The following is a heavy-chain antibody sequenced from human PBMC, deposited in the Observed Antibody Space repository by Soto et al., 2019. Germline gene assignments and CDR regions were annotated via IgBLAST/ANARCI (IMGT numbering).Heavy chain of an antibody. V-gene: IGHV4-30-2*01. Sequence: PSETLSLTCAVSGGSISSGGYSWSWIRQPPGKGLEWIGYIYHSGSTYYNPSLKSRVTISVDRSKNQFSLKLSSVTAADTAVYYCARRFSMYYDSSGPNWFDPWGQGTLVTVSS. J-gene: IGHJ5*02. CDR1: GGSISSGGYS. CDR2: IYHSGST. CDR3: ARRFSMYYDSSGPNWFDP. D-gene: IGHD3-22*01.